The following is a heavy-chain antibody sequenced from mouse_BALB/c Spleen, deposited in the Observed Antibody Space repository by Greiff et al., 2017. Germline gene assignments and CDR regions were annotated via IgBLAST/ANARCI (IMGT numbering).Heavy chain of an antibody. V-gene: IGHV1-54*01. J-gene: IGHJ4*01. CDR2: INPGSGGT. D-gene: IGHD2-14*01. CDR1: GYAFTNYL. CDR3: ARYRYDNNDAMDY. Sequence: QVQLQQSGAELVRPGTSVKVSCKASGYAFTNYLIEWVKQRPGQGLEWIGVINPGSGGTNYNEKFKGKATLTADKSSSTAYMQLSSLTSDDSAVYVCARYRYDNNDAMDYWGQGTAVTVSA.